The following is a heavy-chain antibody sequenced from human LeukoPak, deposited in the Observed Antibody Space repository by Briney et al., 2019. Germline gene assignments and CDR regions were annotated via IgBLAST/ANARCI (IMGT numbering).Heavy chain of an antibody. V-gene: IGHV3-7*01. J-gene: IGHJ4*02. D-gene: IGHD3-10*01. CDR3: ARGGHRQKEF. CDR2: IKPDGSGT. CDR1: GFTFSNYW. Sequence: GGSLRLSCAASGFTFSNYWMTWVRQSPGKGLEGVAIIKPDGSGTYHVDSVKGRFTISRDNAKNSLYLQMSSLRAEDTAVYYCARGGHRQKEFWGQGTLVTVSS.